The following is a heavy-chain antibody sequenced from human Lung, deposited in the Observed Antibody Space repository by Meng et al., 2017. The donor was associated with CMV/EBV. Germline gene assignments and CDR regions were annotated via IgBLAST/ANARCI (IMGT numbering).Heavy chain of an antibody. J-gene: IGHJ2*01. D-gene: IGHD1-7*01. CDR2: IRSSSSYT. Sequence: GESXKISCAASGFTFSSYTMHWVRQAPGKGLEWVSLIRSSSSYTYYADSLKGRFTISRDNAKNSLYLQMNSLRAEDTAVYYCARDPTRYNWNYGNWFFDLWXRGTXVTVSS. CDR3: ARDPTRYNWNYGNWFFDL. CDR1: GFTFSSYT. V-gene: IGHV3-21*01.